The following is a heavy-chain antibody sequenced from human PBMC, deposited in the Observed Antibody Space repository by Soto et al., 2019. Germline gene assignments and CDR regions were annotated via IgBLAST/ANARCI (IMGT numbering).Heavy chain of an antibody. CDR1: GGSISSYY. D-gene: IGHD3-10*01. J-gene: IGHJ6*03. CDR2: IYYSGST. CDR3: ARALGVRGVNYYYMDV. V-gene: IGHV4-59*01. Sequence: QVQLQESGPGLVKPSETLSLTCTVSGGSISSYYWSRIRQPPGKGLEWIGYIYYSGSTNYNPSLKSRVTISVDTSKNQFSLKLSSVTAADTAVYYCARALGVRGVNYYYMDVWGKGTTVTVSS.